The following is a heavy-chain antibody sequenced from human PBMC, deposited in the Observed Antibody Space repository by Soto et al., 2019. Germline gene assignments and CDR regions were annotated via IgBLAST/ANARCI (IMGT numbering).Heavy chain of an antibody. D-gene: IGHD6-13*01. CDR1: GFTVSSYS. Sequence: EVQLVESGGGLVQPGGSLRLSCAASGFTVSSYSMNWVRQAPGKGLEWVSYISSSSSTIYYADSVKGRFTISRDNAKNSLYLQMNSLRSEDTAVYYGARDQSPYSSSCYWFEPWGQGTLVIVSS. CDR3: ARDQSPYSSSCYWFEP. J-gene: IGHJ5*02. CDR2: ISSSSSTI. V-gene: IGHV3-48*01.